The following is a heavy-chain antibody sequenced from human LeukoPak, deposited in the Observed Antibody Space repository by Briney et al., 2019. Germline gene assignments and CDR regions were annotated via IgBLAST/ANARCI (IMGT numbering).Heavy chain of an antibody. Sequence: TGGSLRLSCAASGFTFGSYGMHWVRQAPGKGLEWVAFIRYDGSNKYDADSVKGRFTISRDNSKNTLYLQMNSLRVEDTAVYYCAKDHYYGSGSYYNDNYMDVWGKGTTVTISS. V-gene: IGHV3-30*02. D-gene: IGHD3-10*01. CDR2: IRYDGSNK. CDR3: AKDHYYGSGSYYNDNYMDV. J-gene: IGHJ6*03. CDR1: GFTFGSYG.